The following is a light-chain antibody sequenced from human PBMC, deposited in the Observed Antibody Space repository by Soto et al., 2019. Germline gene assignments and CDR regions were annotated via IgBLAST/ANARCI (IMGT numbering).Light chain of an antibody. CDR2: EAS. CDR1: QNINSW. V-gene: IGKV1-5*03. CDR3: QQYNVYSWT. J-gene: IGKJ1*01. Sequence: DIHMTQSPSTLSASVGDRVTITCRASQNINSWLAWYQQKPGKAPKLLIYEASSLEKGVPAGFGGSGSGTEFTLTISSLQPDDFATYYCQQYNVYSWTFGQGTKVDIK.